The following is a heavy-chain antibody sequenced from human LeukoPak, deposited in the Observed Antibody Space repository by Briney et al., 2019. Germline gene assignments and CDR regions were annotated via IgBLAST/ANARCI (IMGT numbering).Heavy chain of an antibody. CDR2: IKQDGSEK. CDR1: GFTFSDSW. J-gene: IGHJ4*02. V-gene: IGHV3-7*01. CDR3: ARGAWCSGGSCYYWTVYYFDY. Sequence: PGGSLRLSCAASGFTFSDSWMSWVRQAPGKGLEWVANIKQDGSEKYYVDSVKGRFTISRDNAKNSLYLQMNSLRAEDTAVYYCARGAWCSGGSCYYWTVYYFDYWGQGTLVTVSS. D-gene: IGHD2-15*01.